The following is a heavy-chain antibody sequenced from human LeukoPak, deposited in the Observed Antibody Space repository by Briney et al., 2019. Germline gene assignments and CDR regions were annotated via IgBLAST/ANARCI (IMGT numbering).Heavy chain of an antibody. D-gene: IGHD4-17*01. CDR2: IYTSGST. CDR1: GGSISSYY. J-gene: IGHJ4*02. CDR3: ARVGDYALKD. V-gene: IGHV4-4*07. Sequence: SETLSLTCTVSGGSISSYYWSWIRQPAGKGLEWFGHIYTSGSTNYNPSLKSRVTMSVDTSKNQFSLKVTSVTAADTAMYYCARVGDYALKDWGQGTLVTVSS.